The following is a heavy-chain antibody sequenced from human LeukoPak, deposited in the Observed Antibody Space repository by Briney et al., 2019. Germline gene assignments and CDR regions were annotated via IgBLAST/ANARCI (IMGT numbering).Heavy chain of an antibody. CDR1: GFTFSSYA. J-gene: IGHJ4*02. V-gene: IGHV3-23*01. CDR2: ISGSGGST. CDR3: TTVWGSQEDY. Sequence: PGGSLRLSCAASGFTFSSYAMSWVRQAPGKGLEWVSAISGSGGSTYYADSVKGRFTISRDNSKNTLYLQMNSLKTEDTAVYYCTTVWGSQEDYWGQGTLVTVSS. D-gene: IGHD7-27*01.